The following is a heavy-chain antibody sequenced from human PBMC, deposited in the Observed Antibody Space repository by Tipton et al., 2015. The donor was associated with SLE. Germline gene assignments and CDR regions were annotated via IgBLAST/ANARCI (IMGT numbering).Heavy chain of an antibody. CDR1: GFTVSSNY. V-gene: IGHV3-53*01. D-gene: IGHD3-22*01. CDR3: ARGPHYYDSGPRAFDI. Sequence: SLRLSCAASGFTVSSNYMSWVRQAPGKGLEWVSLIYSGGSTYYADSVKGRFTISRDNSKNTLYLQMNSLRAEDTAVYYCARGPHYYDSGPRAFDIWGQGTMVTVSS. J-gene: IGHJ3*02. CDR2: IYSGGST.